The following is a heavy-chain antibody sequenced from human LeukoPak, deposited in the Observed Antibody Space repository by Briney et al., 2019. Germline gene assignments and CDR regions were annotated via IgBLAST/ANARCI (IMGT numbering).Heavy chain of an antibody. D-gene: IGHD6-13*01. J-gene: IGHJ6*04. Sequence: SETLSLTCTVSGGSISSYYWSWIRQPPGKGLEWIGYIYYSGSTNYNPSLKSRVTISVDTSKSQFSLKLSSVTAADTAVYYCAGSSWSTYHYYYGMDVWGKGTTVTVSS. CDR2: IYYSGST. CDR1: GGSISSYY. CDR3: AGSSWSTYHYYYGMDV. V-gene: IGHV4-59*01.